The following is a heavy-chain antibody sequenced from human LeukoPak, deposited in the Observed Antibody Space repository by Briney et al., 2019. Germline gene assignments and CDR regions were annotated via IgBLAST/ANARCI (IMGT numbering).Heavy chain of an antibody. CDR2: IRSKANSYAT. Sequence: GGSLKLSCAASGFTFSGSAMHWVPQASGKGLEWVGRIRSKANSYATAYAASVKGRLTISRDDSKNTAYLQMNSLKTEDTAVYYYFEDYYDSSGYGDYWGQRAPVTVSS. CDR3: FEDYYDSSGYGDY. D-gene: IGHD3-22*01. CDR1: GFTFSGSA. V-gene: IGHV3-73*01. J-gene: IGHJ4*02.